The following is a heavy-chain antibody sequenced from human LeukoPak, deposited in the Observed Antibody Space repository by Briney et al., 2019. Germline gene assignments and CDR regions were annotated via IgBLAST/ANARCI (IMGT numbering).Heavy chain of an antibody. D-gene: IGHD3-10*01. J-gene: IGHJ5*02. CDR1: GASISGYY. V-gene: IGHV4-59*01. CDR2: IYYSGST. Sequence: PSETLSLTCTVSGASISGYYRSWIRQPPGKGLEWIGYIYYSGSTNYNPSLKSRVTISPDRSKNQFSLKLSSVTAADTAVYYCATRGSGSPFDPWGQGTLVTVSS. CDR3: ATRGSGSPFDP.